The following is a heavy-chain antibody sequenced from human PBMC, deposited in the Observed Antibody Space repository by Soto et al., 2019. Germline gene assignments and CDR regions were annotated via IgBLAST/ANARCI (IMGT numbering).Heavy chain of an antibody. CDR1: GFTFSSYG. Sequence: QVQLVESGGGVVQPGRSLRLSCAASGFTFSSYGMHWVRQAPGKGLEWVAVISYDGSNKYYADSVKGRFTISRDNSKNTLYLQRNSLRAEDTAVYYCAKDLGHGGRGAFDIWGQGTMVTVSS. J-gene: IGHJ3*02. V-gene: IGHV3-30*18. CDR3: AKDLGHGGRGAFDI. CDR2: ISYDGSNK. D-gene: IGHD7-27*01.